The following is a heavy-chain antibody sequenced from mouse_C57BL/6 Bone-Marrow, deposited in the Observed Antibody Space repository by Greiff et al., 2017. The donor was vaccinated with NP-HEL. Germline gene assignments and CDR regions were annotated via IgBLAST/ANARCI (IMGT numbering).Heavy chain of an antibody. CDR2: IRNKANGYTT. CDR1: GFTFTDYY. J-gene: IGHJ4*01. Sequence: EVKLMESGGGLVQPGGSLSLSCAASGFTFTDYYMSWVRQPPGKALEWLGFIRNKANGYTTEYSASVKGRFTISRDNSQSILYLQMNALRAEDSATYYCARYGDRYYAMDYWGQGTSVTVSS. CDR3: ARYGDRYYAMDY. V-gene: IGHV7-3*01.